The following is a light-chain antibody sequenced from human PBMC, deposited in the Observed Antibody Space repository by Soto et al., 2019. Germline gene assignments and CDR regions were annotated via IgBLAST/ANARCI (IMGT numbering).Light chain of an antibody. J-gene: IGKJ1*01. V-gene: IGKV1-5*03. CDR3: HHCNPYPWT. Sequence: DIQMTQSPSTLSASVGDRVTITCRATQRISSWLAWYQQKPGKAPKLLIYTASSLETGVSSRFSGGGSGTILTLTISSLQPDSFATSFCHHCNPYPWTFGQGTKVEVK. CDR2: TAS. CDR1: QRISSW.